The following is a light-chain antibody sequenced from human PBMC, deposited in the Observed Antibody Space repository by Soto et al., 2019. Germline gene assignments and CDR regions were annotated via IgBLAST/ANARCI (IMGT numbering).Light chain of an antibody. CDR3: QQLNSYPPWT. Sequence: DIQLTQSPSFLSASVGDRVTITCRASQGISSYLAWYPQKPGKAPKLLIYAASTLQSGVPSRFSGSGSGTDFTLTISSLQPEDFATYYCQQLNSYPPWTFGQGTKVEIK. V-gene: IGKV1-9*01. CDR2: AAS. J-gene: IGKJ1*01. CDR1: QGISSY.